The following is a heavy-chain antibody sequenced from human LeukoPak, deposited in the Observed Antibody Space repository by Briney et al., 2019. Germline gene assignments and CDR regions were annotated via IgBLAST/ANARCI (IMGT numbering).Heavy chain of an antibody. V-gene: IGHV1-69-2*01. Sequence: ATVKISCKASGYTFTDNYIHWVQQAPGKGLEWMGRVDPEDGERIYAEKFQGRVTITADTSTDTAYMELSSLRSEDTAVYYCAPIRVGASQLFDYWGQGTLVTVSS. J-gene: IGHJ4*02. D-gene: IGHD1-26*01. CDR3: APIRVGASQLFDY. CDR1: GYTFTDNY. CDR2: VDPEDGER.